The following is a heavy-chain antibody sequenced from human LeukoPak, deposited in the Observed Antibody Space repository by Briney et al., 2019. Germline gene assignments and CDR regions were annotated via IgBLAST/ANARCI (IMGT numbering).Heavy chain of an antibody. J-gene: IGHJ4*02. CDR3: AKRGIVIRAVIIIGFHKEAYYFDY. CDR2: INGRGDNT. Sequence: GGSLRLSCAASGVIISSYAMSWVRQAPGKGLEWVSAINGRGDNTYYADFVKGRFIISRDTSKNTVYLQMNSLRVEDTAVYFCAKRGIVIRAVIIIGFHKEAYYFDYWGQGILVTVSS. V-gene: IGHV3-23*01. CDR1: GVIISSYA. D-gene: IGHD3-10*01.